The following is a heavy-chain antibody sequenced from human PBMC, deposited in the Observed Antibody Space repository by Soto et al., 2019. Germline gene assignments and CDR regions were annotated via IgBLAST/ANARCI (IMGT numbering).Heavy chain of an antibody. D-gene: IGHD6-13*01. J-gene: IGHJ2*01. V-gene: IGHV3-74*01. CDR3: ARVGSSIAAV. CDR1: GFTFSSYW. CDR2: INSDGSST. Sequence: EVQLVESGGGLVQPGGSLRLSCAASGFTFSSYWMHWVRQAPGKGLVWVSRINSDGSSTSYADSVKGRFTISRDNAKNTLYLQVNSRRLQAKDVYYCARVGSSIAAVRGRGSIVTDS.